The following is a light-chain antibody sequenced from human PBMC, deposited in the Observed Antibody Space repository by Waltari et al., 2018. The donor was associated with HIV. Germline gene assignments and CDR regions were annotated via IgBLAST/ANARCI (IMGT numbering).Light chain of an antibody. J-gene: IGLJ3*02. CDR1: RSDIGVYNF. Sequence: QSALTQPASLSGSPGQSLTISCTGTRSDIGVYNFVSWYRQHPDKAPQIIIFDVTKRPSGISNRFSGSKSANTASLTISGLQAEDEADYYCVSYTSGNTWVFGGGTKVTVL. V-gene: IGLV2-14*03. CDR3: VSYTSGNTWV. CDR2: DVT.